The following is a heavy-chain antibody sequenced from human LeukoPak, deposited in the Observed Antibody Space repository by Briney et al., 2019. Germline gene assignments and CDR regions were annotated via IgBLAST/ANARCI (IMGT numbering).Heavy chain of an antibody. CDR2: TYYRSKWYN. Sequence: SQTLSLTCAISGDSVSKNSVAWNWIRQSPSRGLEWLGRTYYRSKWYNDYAVSVKSRITINPDTSKNQFSLHLSSVTAADTAVYYCTRAVITFGAAVAKGFDCWGQGTLVTVSS. V-gene: IGHV6-1*01. D-gene: IGHD3-16*01. CDR3: TRAVITFGAAVAKGFDC. CDR1: GDSVSKNSVA. J-gene: IGHJ4*02.